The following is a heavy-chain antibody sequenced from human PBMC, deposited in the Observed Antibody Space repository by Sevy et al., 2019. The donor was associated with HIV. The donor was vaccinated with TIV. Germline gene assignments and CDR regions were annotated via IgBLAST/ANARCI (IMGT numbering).Heavy chain of an antibody. CDR3: ARGSSSIWTNAFDI. V-gene: IGHV3-11*01. CDR1: GFTFSDYY. CDR2: ISSSGSTI. Sequence: GGSLRLSCAASGFTFSDYYMSWIRQAPGKGLEWVSYISSSGSTIYYADSVKGRFTISRDNAKNSLYLQMNSLRAEDTAVYDCARGSSSIWTNAFDIWGQGTMVTVSS. J-gene: IGHJ3*02. D-gene: IGHD6-6*01.